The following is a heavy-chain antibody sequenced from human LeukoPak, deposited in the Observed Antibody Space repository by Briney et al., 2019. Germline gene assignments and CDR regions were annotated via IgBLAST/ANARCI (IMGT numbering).Heavy chain of an antibody. V-gene: IGHV3-7*03. Sequence: PGGSLRLSCAASGFTFSSSWMSWVRQAPGKGLEWVANIQQDGSDKYYVDSVKGRFTISRDNAKNSLYLQMNSLRAEDTALYYCARDDGWIQFNLWGQGTLVTVSS. CDR1: GFTFSSSW. D-gene: IGHD5-24*01. CDR2: IQQDGSDK. J-gene: IGHJ4*02. CDR3: ARDDGWIQFNL.